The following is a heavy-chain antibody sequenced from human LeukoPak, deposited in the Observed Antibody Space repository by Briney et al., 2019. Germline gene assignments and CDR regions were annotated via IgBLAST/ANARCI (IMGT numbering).Heavy chain of an antibody. Sequence: ASVKVSCKASGYTFTGYDINWVRQATGQGLEWMGWMNPNSGNTGYAQKFQGRVTITRNTSISTAYMELSSLRSEDTAVYYCARNYDSSGTDAFDIWGQGTMVTVSS. V-gene: IGHV1-8*03. J-gene: IGHJ3*02. CDR1: GYTFTGYD. D-gene: IGHD3-22*01. CDR2: MNPNSGNT. CDR3: ARNYDSSGTDAFDI.